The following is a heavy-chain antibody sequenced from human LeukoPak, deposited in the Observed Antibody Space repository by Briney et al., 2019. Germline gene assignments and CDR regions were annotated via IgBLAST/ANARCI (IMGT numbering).Heavy chain of an antibody. CDR1: GFTFDDYG. V-gene: IGHV3-20*04. CDR2: INWNGGST. D-gene: IGHD5-12*01. Sequence: GGSLRLSCAASGFTFDDYGMTWVRQAPGKGLEWVSGINWNGGSTGYADSVKGRFTISRDNAKNSLSLQMNSLRAEDTAVYYCVKDRSGYDYFDFWGQGTLVTVSS. CDR3: VKDRSGYDYFDF. J-gene: IGHJ4*02.